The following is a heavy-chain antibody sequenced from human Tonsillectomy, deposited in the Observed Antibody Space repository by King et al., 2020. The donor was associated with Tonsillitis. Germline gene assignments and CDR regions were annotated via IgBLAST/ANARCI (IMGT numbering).Heavy chain of an antibody. V-gene: IGHV3-43*01. CDR3: EKAIPGCGILYY. CDR1: GFTFDDYT. D-gene: IGHD2-2*02. J-gene: IGHJ4*02. Sequence: VQLVESGGVVVQPGGSLRLSCAASGFTFDDYTMHWVRQAPGKGLEWVSLISWEGDITYYADSVKGRFTISRDNSKNSLYLQMNSLRTEDTALYYCEKAIPGCGILYYWGRGTLVTVSS. CDR2: ISWEGDIT.